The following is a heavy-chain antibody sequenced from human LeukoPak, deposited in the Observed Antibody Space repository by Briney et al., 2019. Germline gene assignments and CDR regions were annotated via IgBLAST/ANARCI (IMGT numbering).Heavy chain of an antibody. V-gene: IGHV1-69*05. CDR2: IIPIFGTA. J-gene: IGHJ4*02. Sequence: GASVKVSCKASGCTFSSYAISWVRQAPGQGLEWMGGIIPIFGTANYAQKFQGRVTITTDESTSTAYMELSSLRSEDTAVYYCARAGTYYYGTGSHGYFDYWGQGTLVTVSS. D-gene: IGHD3-10*01. CDR3: ARAGTYYYGTGSHGYFDY. CDR1: GCTFSSYA.